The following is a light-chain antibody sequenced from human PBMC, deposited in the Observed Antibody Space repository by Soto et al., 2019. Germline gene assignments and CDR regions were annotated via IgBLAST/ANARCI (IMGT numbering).Light chain of an antibody. J-gene: IGKJ4*01. CDR1: QSVSSD. Sequence: EIVMTQSPATLSVSPGERAIVSCRASQSVSSDLAWYQQKPGQAPRLLIYGASTRATGFPARFGGSGSGTEFTRTISSLQSEDFAVYYCLQYNNWPLTFGGGTKVEIK. V-gene: IGKV3-15*01. CDR3: LQYNNWPLT. CDR2: GAS.